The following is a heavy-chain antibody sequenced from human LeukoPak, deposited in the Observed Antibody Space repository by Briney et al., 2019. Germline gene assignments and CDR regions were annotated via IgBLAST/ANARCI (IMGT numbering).Heavy chain of an antibody. J-gene: IGHJ4*02. CDR3: ARGMSCSSTSCPSDLFDY. D-gene: IGHD2-2*01. CDR1: GGPFSGYY. V-gene: IGHV4-34*01. CDR2: INHSGST. Sequence: SETLSLTCAVYGGPFSGYYWSWIRQPPGKGLEWIGEINHSGSTNYNPSLKSRVTISVDTSKNQFSLKLSSVTAADTAVYYCARGMSCSSTSCPSDLFDYWGQGTLVTVSS.